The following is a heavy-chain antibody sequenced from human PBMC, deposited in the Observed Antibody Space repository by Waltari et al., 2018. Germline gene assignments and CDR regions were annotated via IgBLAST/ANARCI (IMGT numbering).Heavy chain of an antibody. CDR1: GLPFSGYA. J-gene: IGHJ4*02. CDR2: ITGRGGST. Sequence: EVQLLESGGGLVQPGGPWRPPGEALGLPFSGYAMGWVRQAPGKGLEWVSTITGRGGSTYYADSVKGRFTISRDNSKNTLFLQVNSLRAEDTAVYYCVSGKYIDHWGQGTLVTVSS. CDR3: VSGKYIDH. V-gene: IGHV3-23*01. D-gene: IGHD3-10*01.